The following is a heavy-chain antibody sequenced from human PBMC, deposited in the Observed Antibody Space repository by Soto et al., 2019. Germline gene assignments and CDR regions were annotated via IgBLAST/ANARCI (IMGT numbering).Heavy chain of an antibody. J-gene: IGHJ5*02. CDR1: GGTFSSYA. Sequence: VASVKVSCKASGGTFSSYAISWVRQAPGQGLEWMGGIIPIFGTANYAQKFQGRVTITADESTSTAYMELSSLRSEDTAVYYCARANCYGCLRRATNDLRWFDPWGQGTLVTVSS. CDR3: ARANCYGCLRRATNDLRWFDP. CDR2: IIPIFGTA. V-gene: IGHV1-69*13. D-gene: IGHD3-10*01.